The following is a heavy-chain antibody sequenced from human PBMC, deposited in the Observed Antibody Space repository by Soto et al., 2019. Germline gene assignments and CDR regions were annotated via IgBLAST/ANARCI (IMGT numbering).Heavy chain of an antibody. V-gene: IGHV3-30-3*01. Sequence: TGGSLRLSCAASGFTFSSYAMHWVRQAPGKGLEWVAVISYDGSNKYYADSVKGRFTISRDNSKNTLYLQIKSLRAQYTAVYYSRRGEANYYGMDVWGQRTTVTFSS. CDR2: ISYDGSNK. D-gene: IGHD1-26*01. J-gene: IGHJ6*02. CDR1: GFTFSSYA. CDR3: RRGEANYYGMDV.